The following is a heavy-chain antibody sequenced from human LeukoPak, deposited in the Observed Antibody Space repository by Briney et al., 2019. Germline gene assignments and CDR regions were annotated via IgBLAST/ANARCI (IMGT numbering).Heavy chain of an antibody. D-gene: IGHD3-10*01. CDR3: VLTTFYYDSGTMKYISYEP. V-gene: IGHV1-2*02. Sequence: ASVKVSCKTSESIFTGSFIHWVRQAPGQGLEWMGWMKPENGGTHYAQKFKDRVTLTRDTSVSTGNMELTRLRSDDTAVYYCVLTTFYYDSGTMKYISYEPWGQGTLVTVSS. CDR2: MKPENGGT. J-gene: IGHJ5*02. CDR1: ESIFTGSF.